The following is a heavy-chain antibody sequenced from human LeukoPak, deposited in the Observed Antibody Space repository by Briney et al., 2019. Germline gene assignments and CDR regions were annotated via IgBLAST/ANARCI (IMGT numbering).Heavy chain of an antibody. D-gene: IGHD3-22*01. J-gene: IGHJ3*02. CDR2: ISSSGST. V-gene: IGHV4-61*02. CDR1: GDSISSGDYY. Sequence: SQTLSLTCTVSGDSISSGDYYWSWIRQPAGKGLEWIGRISSSGSTNYNPSLKSRVTISVDTSKNQLSLKLSSVTAADTAVYFCARGPYSYDSSGAFDIWGQGTMVTVSS. CDR3: ARGPYSYDSSGAFDI.